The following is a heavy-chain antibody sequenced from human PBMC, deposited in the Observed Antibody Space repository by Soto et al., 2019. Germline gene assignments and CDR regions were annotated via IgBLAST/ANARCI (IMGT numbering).Heavy chain of an antibody. J-gene: IGHJ4*02. V-gene: IGHV3-74*01. CDR1: GLTFTSYW. CDR2: INGDGSST. CDR3: APSLAVPGSPLDY. Sequence: GGSLRLSCAASGLTFTSYWMHWVRQTPGKGLVWVSRINGDGSSTNYADSVKGRFTISRDHARHTLYLQMDSLSADDTAFYYCAPSLAVPGSPLDYWGRGTLVTVSS. D-gene: IGHD6-19*01.